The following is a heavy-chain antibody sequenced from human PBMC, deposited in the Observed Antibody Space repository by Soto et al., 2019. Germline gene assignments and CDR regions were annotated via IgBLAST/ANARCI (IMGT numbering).Heavy chain of an antibody. D-gene: IGHD3-16*01. J-gene: IGHJ6*02. Sequence: GESLKISCRASGYSFATTCIGWVRQMPGKGLEWMGIIYPSDFDTKYSPSFEGQVTMSVDKSISTAYLQWTSLKASDTAIYYCARIMTGSHYYYYGMDVWGQGTTVTVSS. CDR2: IYPSDFDT. V-gene: IGHV5-51*01. CDR1: GYSFATTC. CDR3: ARIMTGSHYYYYGMDV.